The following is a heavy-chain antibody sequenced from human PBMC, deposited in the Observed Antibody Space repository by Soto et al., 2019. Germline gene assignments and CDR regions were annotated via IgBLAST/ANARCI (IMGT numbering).Heavy chain of an antibody. V-gene: IGHV1-46*01. CDR3: ARDRRDGYNTFDY. D-gene: IGHD5-12*01. J-gene: IGHJ4*02. CDR1: GYTFTSYE. Sequence: SVKVSCKASGYTFTSYEMYWVRQAPGQGLEWMGIISPSDGITTYAQKFQGRVTMTRDTSTSTVYMELGSLRSEDTAVYYCARDRRDGYNTFDYWGQGILVNVSS. CDR2: ISPSDGIT.